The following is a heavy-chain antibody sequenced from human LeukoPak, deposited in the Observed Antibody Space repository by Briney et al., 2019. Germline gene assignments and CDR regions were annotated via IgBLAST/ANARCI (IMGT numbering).Heavy chain of an antibody. CDR1: GFTFSSYG. D-gene: IGHD1-7*01. CDR3: AKDYTGESSYYNWDYNETDY. Sequence: GGSLRLSCAASGFTFSSYGMRWVRQAPGKGLEWVAVISYDGSNKYYADSVKGRFTISRDNSKNTLYLQMNSLRAEDTAVYYCAKDYTGESSYYNWDYNETDYWGQGTLVTVSS. V-gene: IGHV3-30*18. CDR2: ISYDGSNK. J-gene: IGHJ4*02.